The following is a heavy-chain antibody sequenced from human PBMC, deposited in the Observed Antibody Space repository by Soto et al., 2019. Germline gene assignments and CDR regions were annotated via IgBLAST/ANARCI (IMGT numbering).Heavy chain of an antibody. J-gene: IGHJ6*02. Sequence: GASVKVSCKASGFTFSRSAVQWVLQARGQRLEWIGWIVVGSGNTIYAQRFQQRVTITRDMSTSTAYMELSSLRSEDTAVYYCAAVETPPGYYYGMDVWGQGTTVTVSS. V-gene: IGHV1-58*01. CDR3: AAVETPPGYYYGMDV. D-gene: IGHD2-15*01. CDR1: GFTFSRSA. CDR2: IVVGSGNT.